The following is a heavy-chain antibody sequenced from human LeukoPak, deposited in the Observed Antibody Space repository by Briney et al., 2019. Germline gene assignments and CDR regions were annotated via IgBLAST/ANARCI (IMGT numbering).Heavy chain of an antibody. Sequence: SETLSLTCAVYGGSFSGYYWSWIRQPPGKGLEWIGEINQSGCTIYNPSLKSPVTRSVDTSKNQFSLKLSSVTAADTAVYYCASSVYGTLRRTYGMDVWGQGTTVTVSS. CDR1: GGSFSGYY. D-gene: IGHD5/OR15-5a*01. CDR3: ASSVYGTLRRTYGMDV. CDR2: INQSGCT. V-gene: IGHV4-34*01. J-gene: IGHJ6*02.